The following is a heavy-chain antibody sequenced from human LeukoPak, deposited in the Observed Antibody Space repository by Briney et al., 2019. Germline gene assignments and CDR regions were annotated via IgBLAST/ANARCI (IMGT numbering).Heavy chain of an antibody. CDR3: ARINGSSYFDY. Sequence: GRSLRLSCAASGFTFSSYGMHWVRQAPGKGLEWVANIKEDGSEKYYVDSVKGRFTISRDNAKNSLYLQMDSLRAGDTAVFYCARINGSSYFDYWGQGTLVTVSS. V-gene: IGHV3-7*03. CDR1: GFTFSSYG. D-gene: IGHD1-20*01. CDR2: IKEDGSEK. J-gene: IGHJ4*02.